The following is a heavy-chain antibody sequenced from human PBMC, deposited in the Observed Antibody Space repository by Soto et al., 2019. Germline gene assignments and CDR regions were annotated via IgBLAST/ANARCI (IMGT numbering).Heavy chain of an antibody. V-gene: IGHV4-34*01. CDR1: GGSFSGNT. Sequence: QVQLQQWGAGLLKPSETLSLTCAVYGGSFSGNTWSGIRQPPGKGREWMGEINHSGSTNYNPSLKSRVTISVDTSKNQFSLKLSSVTAADTAVYYCARDAGYSSSWYYRAEYFQHWGQGTLVTVSS. J-gene: IGHJ1*01. CDR3: ARDAGYSSSWYYRAEYFQH. CDR2: INHSGST. D-gene: IGHD6-13*01.